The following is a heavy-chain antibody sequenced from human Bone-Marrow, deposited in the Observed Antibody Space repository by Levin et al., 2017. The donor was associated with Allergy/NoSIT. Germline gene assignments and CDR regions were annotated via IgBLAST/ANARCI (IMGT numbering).Heavy chain of an antibody. CDR2: IDHSGST. J-gene: IGHJ4*02. D-gene: IGHD1-1*01. V-gene: IGHV4-30-2*01. CDR1: GDSISSAGYS. CDR3: ARDYELEGHDY. Sequence: SQTLSLTCAVSGDSISSAGYSWSWIRQPPGKGLEWIGYIDHSGSTYYTPSLETRITISVDRSKNQFSLKLSSVTAADTAVYFCARDYELEGHDYWGQGTLVTVSS.